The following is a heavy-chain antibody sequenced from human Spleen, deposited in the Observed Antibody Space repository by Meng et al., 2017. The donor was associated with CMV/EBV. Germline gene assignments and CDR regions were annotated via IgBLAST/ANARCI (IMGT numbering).Heavy chain of an antibody. Sequence: GESLKISCAASGFTFSSYGMNWVRQAPGKGLEWVSYISSSSSTIYYAGSVKGRFTISRDNAKNSLYLQMNSLRAEDTAVYYCARDVEMATISPPDYWGQGTLVTVSS. CDR1: GFTFSSYG. CDR2: ISSSSSTI. CDR3: ARDVEMATISPPDY. J-gene: IGHJ4*02. V-gene: IGHV3-48*04. D-gene: IGHD5-24*01.